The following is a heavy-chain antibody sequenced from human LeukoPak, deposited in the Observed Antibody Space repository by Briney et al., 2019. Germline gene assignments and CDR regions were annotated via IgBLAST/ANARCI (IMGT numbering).Heavy chain of an antibody. V-gene: IGHV4-59*01. CDR1: GGSISSYY. CDR3: ARVLLAAAGSGGFDY. CDR2: IYYSGST. D-gene: IGHD6-13*01. Sequence: KTSETLSLTCTVSGGSISSYYWSWIRQPPGKGLEWIGYIYYSGSTNYNPSLKSRVTISVDTSKNQFSPKLSSVTAADTAVYYCARVLLAAAGSGGFDYWGQGTLVTVSS. J-gene: IGHJ4*02.